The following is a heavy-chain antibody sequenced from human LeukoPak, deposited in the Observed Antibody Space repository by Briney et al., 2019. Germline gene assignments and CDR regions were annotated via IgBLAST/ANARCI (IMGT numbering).Heavy chain of an antibody. Sequence: SETLSLTCTVSGGSISSGDYYWSWIRQPPGKGLEWIGYIYYSGSTYYNPSLKSRVTISVDTSKNQFSLKLSSVTAADTAVYYCARPYYGFWSGYWYFDLWGRGTLVTVSS. CDR1: GGSISSGDYY. CDR3: ARPYYGFWSGYWYFDL. V-gene: IGHV4-30-4*01. D-gene: IGHD3-3*01. J-gene: IGHJ2*01. CDR2: IYYSGST.